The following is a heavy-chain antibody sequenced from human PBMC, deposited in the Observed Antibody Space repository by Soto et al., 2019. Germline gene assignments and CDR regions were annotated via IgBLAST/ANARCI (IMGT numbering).Heavy chain of an antibody. J-gene: IGHJ6*03. CDR2: IYYSGST. D-gene: IGHD2-2*01. Sequence: SETLSLTCTVSGGSISSYYWSWIRQPPGKGLEWIGYIYYSGSTNYNPSLKSRVTISVDTSKNQFSLKLSSVTAADTAVYYCARIVVVPAAMTAVPYYYYYMDVWGKATTVTVSS. V-gene: IGHV4-59*01. CDR3: ARIVVVPAAMTAVPYYYYYMDV. CDR1: GGSISSYY.